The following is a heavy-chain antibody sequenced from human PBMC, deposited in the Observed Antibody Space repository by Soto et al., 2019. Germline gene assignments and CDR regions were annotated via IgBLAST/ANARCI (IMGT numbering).Heavy chain of an antibody. V-gene: IGHV1-2*04. CDR2: INPNSCGT. Sequence: AQEQGLECMGWINPNSCGTNYAQKFQGWVTMTRDTSISTAYMELSRLRSDDTAVYYCARDQVTMVRGVAPPLYYYSGMDVWGQGPTVTVSS. CDR3: ARDQVTMVRGVAPPLYYYSGMDV. D-gene: IGHD3-10*01. J-gene: IGHJ6*02.